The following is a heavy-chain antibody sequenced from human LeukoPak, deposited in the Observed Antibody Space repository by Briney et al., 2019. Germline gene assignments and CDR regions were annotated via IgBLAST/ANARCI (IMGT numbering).Heavy chain of an antibody. Sequence: SSVKVSCKASGGTFSSYGIDWVRQAPGQGLEWMGGIIPFFGKTNYAQKFQGRVTVTADESTNTAYRELRSLAFDDTAIYYCARRGWQHHAFDIWGQGTMVTVSS. J-gene: IGHJ3*02. CDR1: GGTFSSYG. CDR2: IIPFFGKT. D-gene: IGHD5-24*01. V-gene: IGHV1-69*01. CDR3: ARRGWQHHAFDI.